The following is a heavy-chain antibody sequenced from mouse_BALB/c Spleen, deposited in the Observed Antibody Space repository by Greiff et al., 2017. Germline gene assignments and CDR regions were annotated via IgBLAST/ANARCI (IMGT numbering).Heavy chain of an antibody. J-gene: IGHJ1*01. CDR2: ILPGSGST. CDR1: GYTFSSYW. V-gene: IGHV1-9*01. D-gene: IGHD1-1*02. CDR3: ARRYGSERDWYFDG. Sequence: QVQLQQSGAELMKPGASVKISCKATGYTFSSYWIEWVKQRPGHGLEWIGEILPGSGSTNYNEKFKGKATFTADTSSNTAYMQLSSLTSEDSAVYYGARRYGSERDWYFDGWGAGTTVTVSA.